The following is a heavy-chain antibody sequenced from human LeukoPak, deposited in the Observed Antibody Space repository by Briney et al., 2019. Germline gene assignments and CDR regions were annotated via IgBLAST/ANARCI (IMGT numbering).Heavy chain of an antibody. CDR2: ISAYNGNT. Sequence: ASVKVSCKASGYTFTSYGISWVRQAPGQGLEWMGWISAYNGNTNYAQKLQGRVTMTTDTSTSTAYMELRSLRSDDTAVYYCASSKYSSSWEYFDYWGQGTLVTVSS. CDR1: GYTFTSYG. CDR3: ASSKYSSSWEYFDY. J-gene: IGHJ4*02. V-gene: IGHV1-18*01. D-gene: IGHD6-13*01.